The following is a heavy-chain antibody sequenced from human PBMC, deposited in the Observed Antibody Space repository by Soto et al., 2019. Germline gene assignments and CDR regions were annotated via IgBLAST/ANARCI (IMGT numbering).Heavy chain of an antibody. CDR3: ARGFIPENY. CDR1: GYTFGGYG. V-gene: IGHV1-18*01. D-gene: IGHD3-16*01. CDR2: INTYNGNT. J-gene: IGHJ4*02. Sequence: ASVKVSCKTSGYTFGGYGVSWVRQAPGQGLEWMGWINTYNGNTKYAEKFQGRVTLTTDPSTRTVFLELTSLKFDDAAVYYCARGFIPENYWGQGTRVTVSS.